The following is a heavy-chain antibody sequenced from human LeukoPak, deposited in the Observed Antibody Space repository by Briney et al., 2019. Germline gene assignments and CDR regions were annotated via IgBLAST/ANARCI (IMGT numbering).Heavy chain of an antibody. CDR3: ARDQQRMGDSYGFDY. CDR1: GFTFSSYE. J-gene: IGHJ4*02. V-gene: IGHV3-48*03. CDR2: ISSSGSTI. Sequence: EPGGSPRLSCAASGFTFSSYEMTWVRQAPGKGLEWVSYISSSGSTIYYADSVKGRFTISRDNAKNSLYLQMNSLRAEDTAVYYCARDQQRMGDSYGFDYWGQGTLVTVSS. D-gene: IGHD5-18*01.